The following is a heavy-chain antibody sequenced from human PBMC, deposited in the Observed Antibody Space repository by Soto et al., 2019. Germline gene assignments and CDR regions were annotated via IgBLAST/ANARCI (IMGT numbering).Heavy chain of an antibody. D-gene: IGHD4-17*01. CDR2: IHYSGST. V-gene: IGHV4-59*12. J-gene: IGHJ4*02. CDR1: GGSISNYY. CDR3: ARRPTVVTLFDY. Sequence: ETLSLTCTVSGGSISNYYWSWIRQPPGKGLEWIGYIHYSGSTNYNPSLKSRVTISVDTSKNQFSLKLSSVTAADTAVYYCARRPTVVTLFDYWGQGTLVTVSS.